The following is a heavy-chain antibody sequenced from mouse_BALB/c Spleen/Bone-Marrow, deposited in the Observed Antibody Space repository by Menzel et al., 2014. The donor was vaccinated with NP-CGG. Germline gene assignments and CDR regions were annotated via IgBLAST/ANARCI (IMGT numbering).Heavy chain of an antibody. Sequence: EVQLQESGPELVKPGASVKITCKASGYTFTDYNMDWVKQSHGKSLEWIGNINPNNGGTTYNQKFKGKATLTVDKSSTTAYMELRSLTSEDTAVYYCARAGYYTLFAYWGQGTLVTVSA. V-gene: IGHV1-18*01. CDR1: GYTFTDYN. CDR3: ARAGYYTLFAY. CDR2: INPNNGGT. D-gene: IGHD2-3*01. J-gene: IGHJ3*01.